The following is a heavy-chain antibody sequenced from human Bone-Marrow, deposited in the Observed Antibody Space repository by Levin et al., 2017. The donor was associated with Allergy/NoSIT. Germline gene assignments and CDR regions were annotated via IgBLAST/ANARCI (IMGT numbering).Heavy chain of an antibody. CDR3: ARGSIVATIRGVAQGFDP. D-gene: IGHD5-12*01. V-gene: IGHV1-69*04. CDR1: GGTFSSYA. CDR2: IIPILGIA. J-gene: IGHJ5*02. Sequence: SVKVSCKASGGTFSSYAISWVRQAPGQGLEWMGRIIPILGIANYAQKFQGRVTITADKSTSTAYMELSSLRSEDTAVYYCARGSIVATIRGVAQGFDPWGQGTLVTVSS.